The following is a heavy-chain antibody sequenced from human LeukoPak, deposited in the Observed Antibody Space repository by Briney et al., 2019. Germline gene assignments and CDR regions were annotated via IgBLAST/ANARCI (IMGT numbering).Heavy chain of an antibody. CDR3: ARAVHCSGGSCYFDY. CDR1: GGSISSYS. J-gene: IGHJ4*02. CDR2: IYTSGST. V-gene: IGHV4-4*07. Sequence: SETLSLTCTVPGGSISSYSWSWIRQPAGKGLEWIGRIYTSGSTKYNPSLTSRVTMSVDTSKNQFSLKLRSVTAADTAVYYCARAVHCSGGSCYFDYWGQGTLVTVSS. D-gene: IGHD2-15*01.